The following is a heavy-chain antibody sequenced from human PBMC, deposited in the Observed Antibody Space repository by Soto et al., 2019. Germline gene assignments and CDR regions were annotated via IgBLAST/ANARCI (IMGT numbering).Heavy chain of an antibody. Sequence: GASVKVSCKVSGYTLTELSMHWVRQAPGKGLEWMGGFDPEDGETIYAQKFQSRVTMTEDTSTDTAYMELSSLSPEDTAVYYCATDLVAAADYWGQGTLVTVSS. CDR1: GYTLTELS. CDR2: FDPEDGET. V-gene: IGHV1-24*01. D-gene: IGHD6-13*01. CDR3: ATDLVAAADY. J-gene: IGHJ4*02.